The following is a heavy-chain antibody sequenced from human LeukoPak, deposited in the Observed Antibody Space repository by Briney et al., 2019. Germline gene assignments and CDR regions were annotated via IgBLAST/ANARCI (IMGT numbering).Heavy chain of an antibody. D-gene: IGHD6-6*01. CDR3: AKVVAARSDYYYYYGMDV. Sequence: QSGGSLRLSCAASGFTFSSYAMSWVRQAPGKGLEWVSAISGSGGSTYYADSVKGRFTISRDNSKNTLYLQMNSLRAEDTAVYYCAKVVAARSDYYYYYGMDVWGQGTTVTVSS. CDR2: ISGSGGST. CDR1: GFTFSSYA. J-gene: IGHJ6*02. V-gene: IGHV3-23*01.